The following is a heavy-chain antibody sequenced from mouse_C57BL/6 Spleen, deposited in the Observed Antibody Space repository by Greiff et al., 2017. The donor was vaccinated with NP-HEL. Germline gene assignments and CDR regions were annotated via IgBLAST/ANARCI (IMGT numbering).Heavy chain of an antibody. Sequence: VQLQQSGTVLARPGASVKMSCKTSGYTFTSYWMHWVKQRPGQGLAWIGAIYPGNSDTSYNQKFKGKAKLTAVTSASTAYMELSSLTNEDSAVYYCTRGENYYGSRGHFDYWGQGTTLTVSS. CDR3: TRGENYYGSRGHFDY. CDR2: IYPGNSDT. J-gene: IGHJ2*01. CDR1: GYTFTSYW. V-gene: IGHV1-5*01. D-gene: IGHD1-1*01.